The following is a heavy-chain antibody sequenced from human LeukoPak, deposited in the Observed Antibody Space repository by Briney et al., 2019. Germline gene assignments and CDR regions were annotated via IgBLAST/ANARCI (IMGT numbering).Heavy chain of an antibody. CDR2: IKQEGSEK. D-gene: IGHD3-10*01. CDR1: GFTFSSYW. V-gene: IGHV3-7*01. Sequence: PGGSLRLSCAASGFTFSSYWMSWVRQAPGKGLEWVANIKQEGSEKYYMDSVKGRFTISRDNAKNSLYLQMNSLRAEDTAVYYCARGVVMVRGVTTHFDYWGQGTLVTVSS. J-gene: IGHJ4*02. CDR3: ARGVVMVRGVTTHFDY.